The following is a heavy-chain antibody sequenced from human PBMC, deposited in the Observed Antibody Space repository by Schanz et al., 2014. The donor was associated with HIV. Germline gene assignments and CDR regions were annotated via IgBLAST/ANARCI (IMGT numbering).Heavy chain of an antibody. CDR2: ISYDGRNK. D-gene: IGHD3-3*01. V-gene: IGHV3-30*18. J-gene: IGHJ6*02. Sequence: QVQLVDSGGGVVQPGRSLRLSCAASGFTFNSYDMHWVRQAPGKGLEWVAVISYDGRNKYYGDSVKGRFTISRDNSKNTLYLQMNSLRLEDTAVYYCAKTILRFLDWPNANGGMDVWGLGTTVTVSS. CDR1: GFTFNSYD. CDR3: AKTILRFLDWPNANGGMDV.